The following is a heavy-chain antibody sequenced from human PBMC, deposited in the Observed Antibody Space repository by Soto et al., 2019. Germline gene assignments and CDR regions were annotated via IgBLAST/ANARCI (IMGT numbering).Heavy chain of an antibody. V-gene: IGHV1-69*13. J-gene: IGHJ4*02. Sequence: ASVKVSCKASGGTFSSYAISWVRQAPGQGLEWMGGIIPIFGTANYAQKFQGRVTITADESTSTAYMELNSLRAEDTAVYYCANPVTSDFWSGYYHSDSDYWGQGTLVTVSS. D-gene: IGHD3-3*01. CDR1: GGTFSSYA. CDR3: ANPVTSDFWSGYYHSDSDY. CDR2: IIPIFGTA.